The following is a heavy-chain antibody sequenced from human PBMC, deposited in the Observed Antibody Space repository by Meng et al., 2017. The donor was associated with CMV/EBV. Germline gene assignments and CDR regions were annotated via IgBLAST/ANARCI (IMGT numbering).Heavy chain of an antibody. D-gene: IGHD2-2*01. CDR2: IWYDGSNK. CDR3: AKDFRDIVVVSAAEQNYYYYGMDV. Sequence: GGSLRLSCAASGFTFSSYGMHWVRQAPGKGLEWVAVIWYDGSNKYYADSVKGRFTISRDNSKNTLYLQMNSLRAEDTAVYYCAKDFRDIVVVSAAEQNYYYYGMDVWGQGTTVTVSS. CDR1: GFTFSSYG. V-gene: IGHV3-33*06. J-gene: IGHJ6*02.